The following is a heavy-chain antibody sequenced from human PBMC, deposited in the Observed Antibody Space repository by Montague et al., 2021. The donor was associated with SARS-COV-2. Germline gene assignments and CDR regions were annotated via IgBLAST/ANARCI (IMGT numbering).Heavy chain of an antibody. CDR2: ISYDGSNK. CDR1: GFTFSSYA. Sequence: PLRLSCAASGFTFSSYAMHWVRQAPGKGLEWVAVISYDGSNKCYADSVKGRFTISRDNSKNTLYLQMNSLRAEDTAVYYCARDLAVVAATPFDYWGQGTLVTVSS. V-gene: IGHV3-30*04. CDR3: ARDLAVVAATPFDY. J-gene: IGHJ4*02. D-gene: IGHD2-15*01.